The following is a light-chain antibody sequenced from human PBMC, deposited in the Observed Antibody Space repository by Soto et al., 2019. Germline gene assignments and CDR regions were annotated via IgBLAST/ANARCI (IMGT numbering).Light chain of an antibody. CDR3: AAWDDNLNGYV. CDR2: INN. J-gene: IGLJ1*01. CDR1: SSNIGDNA. Sequence: QSVLTQPPSASGTPGQSVTVSCSGSSSNIGDNAVNWYQQLPGTAPKLLIYINNQRPSGVPARFSGSKSGTSASLAISGLQSEDEADYYCAAWDDNLNGYVFGTGTKLTVL. V-gene: IGLV1-44*01.